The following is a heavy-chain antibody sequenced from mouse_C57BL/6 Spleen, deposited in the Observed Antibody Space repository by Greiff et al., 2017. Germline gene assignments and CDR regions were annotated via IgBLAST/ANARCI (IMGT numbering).Heavy chain of an antibody. CDR1: GFSLTSYG. D-gene: IGHD2-4*01. CDR3: ARSYDYDVAWFAY. Sequence: VQLKESGPGLVQPSQSLSITCTVSGFSLTSYGVHWVRQSPGKGLEWLGVIWSGGSTDYNAAFISRLSISKDNSKSQVFFKMNSLQADDTAIYYCARSYDYDVAWFAYWGQGTLVTVSA. V-gene: IGHV2-2*01. J-gene: IGHJ3*01. CDR2: IWSGGST.